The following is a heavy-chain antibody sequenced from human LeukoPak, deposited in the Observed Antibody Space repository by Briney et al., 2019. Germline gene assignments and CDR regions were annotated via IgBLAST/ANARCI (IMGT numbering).Heavy chain of an antibody. Sequence: GGSLRLSCAASGFTFRGYGMSWVRQAPGKGLEWVSAIRGSGVTTYYADSVKGRFTISRDNSRTTLYLLMNSLRAEDTAVYYCAVSAVSTIGFDYWGQGTLVTVSS. J-gene: IGHJ4*02. CDR1: GFTFRGYG. CDR3: AVSAVSTIGFDY. D-gene: IGHD4-11*01. CDR2: IRGSGVTT. V-gene: IGHV3-23*01.